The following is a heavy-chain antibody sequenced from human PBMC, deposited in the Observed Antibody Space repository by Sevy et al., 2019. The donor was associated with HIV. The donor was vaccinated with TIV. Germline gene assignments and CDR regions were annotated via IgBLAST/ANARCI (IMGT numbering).Heavy chain of an antibody. CDR3: ARGSEGSGSYYPPYIDY. V-gene: IGHV3-30-3*01. Sequence: GGSLRLSCAASGFTFTTYPMHWVRQAPGKGLEWVAVISYDGSNKYYADSVKGRFTISRDNSKNTLYLQLNTLRAEDTAVFYCARGSEGSGSYYPPYIDYWGQGTLVTVSS. CDR1: GFTFTTYP. J-gene: IGHJ4*02. D-gene: IGHD3-10*01. CDR2: ISYDGSNK.